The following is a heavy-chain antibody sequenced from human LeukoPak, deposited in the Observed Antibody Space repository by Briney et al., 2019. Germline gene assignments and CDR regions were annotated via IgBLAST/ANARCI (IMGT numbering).Heavy chain of an antibody. J-gene: IGHJ4*02. D-gene: IGHD3-3*01. Sequence: ASVKVSCKASGYTFTGYYMHWVRQAPGQGLEWMGWISAYNGNTNYAQKLQGRVTMTTDTSTSTAYMELRSLRSDDTAVYYCAWDFWSGSPDPHRPLGLDYWGQGTLVTVSS. CDR1: GYTFTGYY. V-gene: IGHV1-18*04. CDR2: ISAYNGNT. CDR3: AWDFWSGSPDPHRPLGLDY.